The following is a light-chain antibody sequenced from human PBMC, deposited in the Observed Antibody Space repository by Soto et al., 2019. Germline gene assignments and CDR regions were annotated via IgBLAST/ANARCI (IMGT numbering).Light chain of an antibody. V-gene: IGLV1-44*01. CDR1: RSNIGTNT. CDR3: AAWDDSLDAYV. CDR2: SSY. J-gene: IGLJ1*01. Sequence: QSVLTQPPSVSGTPGQRVSISCSGSRSNIGTNTVNWYQQFPGTAPKLLIFSSYLRLSGVPDRFSASRSGASASLAISGLQSEDEADYYCAAWDDSLDAYVFGSGTKLTVL.